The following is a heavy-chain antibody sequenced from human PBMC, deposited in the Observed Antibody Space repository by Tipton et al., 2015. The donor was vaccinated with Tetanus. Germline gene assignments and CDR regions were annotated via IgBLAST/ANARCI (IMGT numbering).Heavy chain of an antibody. J-gene: IGHJ4*02. CDR2: VYSGGSF. D-gene: IGHD3-16*01. CDR3: ARIGVSTDAYYFDF. V-gene: IGHV4-31*03. CDR1: GGSMSTSGHY. Sequence: TLSLTCIVSGGSMSTSGHYGAWVRQSPGQGLEWIGHVYSGGSFDYTPSLESRLTLSMDTSKNSFSLKLTSVTPADTALYYCARIGVSTDAYYFDFWGPGTLVTVSS.